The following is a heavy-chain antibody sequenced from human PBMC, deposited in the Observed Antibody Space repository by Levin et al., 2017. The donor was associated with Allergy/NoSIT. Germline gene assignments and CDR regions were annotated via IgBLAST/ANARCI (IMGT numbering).Heavy chain of an antibody. D-gene: IGHD6-13*01. CDR3: AKGYSSTWSSLFDP. V-gene: IGHV3-23*01. J-gene: IGHJ5*02. Sequence: GRREPGKGLEWVSEISGSGGSTHYADSVKGRFTISRDNSKNTLFLQMNSLRVEDTAEYYCAKGYSSTWSSLFDPWGQGTLVTVSS. CDR2: ISGSGGST.